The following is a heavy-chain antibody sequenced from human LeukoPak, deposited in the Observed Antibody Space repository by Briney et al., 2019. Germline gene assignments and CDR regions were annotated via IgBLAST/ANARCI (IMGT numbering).Heavy chain of an antibody. Sequence: GGSLRLSCAASGFTFSSYAMSWVRQAPGKGLEWVSAISGSGGSTYYADSVKGRFTISRDNSKNTLYLQMNSLRAEDTAVYYRRAFDSSGPTDAFDIWGQGTMVTVSS. CDR1: GFTFSSYA. J-gene: IGHJ3*02. D-gene: IGHD3-22*01. CDR3: RAFDSSGPTDAFDI. V-gene: IGHV3-23*01. CDR2: ISGSGGST.